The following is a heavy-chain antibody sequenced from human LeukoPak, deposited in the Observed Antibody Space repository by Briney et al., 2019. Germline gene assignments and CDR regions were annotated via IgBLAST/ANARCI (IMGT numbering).Heavy chain of an antibody. CDR1: GFTFDDYA. Sequence: GGSLRLSCAASGFTFDDYAMHWVRQAPGKGLEWVSGISWNSGSIGYADSVKGRFTISRDNAKNSLYLQMNSLRAEDTALYYCAKPGVRYFDWLYFDYWGQGTLVTVSS. D-gene: IGHD3-9*01. CDR3: AKPGVRYFDWLYFDY. J-gene: IGHJ4*02. V-gene: IGHV3-9*01. CDR2: ISWNSGSI.